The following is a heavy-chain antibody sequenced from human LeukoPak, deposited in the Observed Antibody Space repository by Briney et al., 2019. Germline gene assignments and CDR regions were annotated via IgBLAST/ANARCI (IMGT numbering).Heavy chain of an antibody. V-gene: IGHV4-39*07. CDR1: GGSISSSSYY. J-gene: IGHJ3*02. CDR2: IYYSGST. CDR3: ARADILTGSGAFDI. Sequence: PSETLSLTCTVSGGSISSSSYYWGWIRQPPGKGLEWIGSIYYSGSTYYNPSLKSRVTISVDTSKNQFSLKLSSVTAADTAVYYCARADILTGSGAFDIWGQGTMVTVSS. D-gene: IGHD3-9*01.